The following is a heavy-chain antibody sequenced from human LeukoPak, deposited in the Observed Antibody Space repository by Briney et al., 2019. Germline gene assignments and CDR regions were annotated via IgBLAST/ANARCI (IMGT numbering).Heavy chain of an antibody. D-gene: IGHD6-19*01. CDR1: GGSFSGYY. CDR2: IYTSGST. J-gene: IGHJ4*02. CDR3: ARDVAVVY. V-gene: IGHV4-4*07. Sequence: SETLSLTCAVYGGSFSGYYWSWIRQPPGKGLEWIGRIYTSGSTDYNPSLKSRVTMSVDTSKNQFSLKLSSVTAADTAVYYCARDVAVVYWGQGTLVTVSS.